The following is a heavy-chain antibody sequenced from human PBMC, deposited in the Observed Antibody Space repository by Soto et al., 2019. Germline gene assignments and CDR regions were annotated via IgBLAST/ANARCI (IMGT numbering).Heavy chain of an antibody. CDR3: AKEAPDSSSWYYPEYYYYGMDV. Sequence: GGSLRLSCAASGFTFSSYGMHWVRQAPGKGLEWVAVISYDGSNKYYADSVKGRFTISRDNSKNTPYLQMDSLRAEDTAVYYCAKEAPDSSSWYYPEYYYYGMDVWGQGTTVTVSS. CDR1: GFTFSSYG. D-gene: IGHD6-13*01. J-gene: IGHJ6*02. CDR2: ISYDGSNK. V-gene: IGHV3-30*18.